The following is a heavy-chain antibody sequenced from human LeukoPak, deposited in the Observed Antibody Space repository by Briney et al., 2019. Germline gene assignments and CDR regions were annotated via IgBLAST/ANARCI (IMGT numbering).Heavy chain of an antibody. J-gene: IGHJ3*01. D-gene: IGHD1-26*01. CDR2: IDQGGSTK. V-gene: IGHV3-7*01. CDR1: GFTFNTYR. CDR3: VRDKGGRSGAIYYDAFDV. Sequence: GGSLRLSCAASGFTFNTYRMIWVRQAPGKGLEWVANIDQGGSTKYYVDSLKGRFTISRDNAKNSLYLQINSLRAEDTAVYYCVRDKGGRSGAIYYDAFDVWGRGTMVTVSS.